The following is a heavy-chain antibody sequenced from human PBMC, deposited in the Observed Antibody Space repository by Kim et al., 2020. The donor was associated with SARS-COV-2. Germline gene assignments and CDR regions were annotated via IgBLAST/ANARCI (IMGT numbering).Heavy chain of an antibody. D-gene: IGHD6-13*01. CDR2: IYYSGST. CDR1: GGSISSYY. J-gene: IGHJ6*02. V-gene: IGHV4-59*13. Sequence: SETLSLTCTVSGGSISSYYWSWIRQPPGKGLEWIGYIYYSGSTNYNPSLKSRVTISVDTSKNQFSLKLSSVTAADTAVYYCAGTPYSSSSHEVPTYYYYGMDVWGQGTTVTVSS. CDR3: AGTPYSSSSHEVPTYYYYGMDV.